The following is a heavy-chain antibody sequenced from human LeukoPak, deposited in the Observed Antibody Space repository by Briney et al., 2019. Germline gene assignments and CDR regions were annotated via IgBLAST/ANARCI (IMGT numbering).Heavy chain of an antibody. CDR1: GFTFGDYA. V-gene: IGHV3-23*01. J-gene: IGHJ5*02. D-gene: IGHD5-18*01. CDR2: ISGSGSST. CDR3: ARDGYSYGYDWFDP. Sequence: GGSLRLSCTASGFTFGDYAMSWVRQAPGKGLEWVSAISGSGSSTYYADSVKGRFTISRDNAKNSLYLQMNSLRAEDTAVYYCARDGYSYGYDWFDPWGQGTLVTVSS.